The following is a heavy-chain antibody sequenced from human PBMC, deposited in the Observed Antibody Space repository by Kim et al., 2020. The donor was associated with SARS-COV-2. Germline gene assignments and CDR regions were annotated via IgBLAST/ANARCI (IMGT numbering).Heavy chain of an antibody. J-gene: IGHJ6*02. D-gene: IGHD2-2*02. CDR3: ARVDLYTPYYYYGMDV. CDR2: IYSGGST. V-gene: IGHV3-53*01. Sequence: GGSLRLSCAASGFTVSSNYMSWVRQAPGKGLEWVSVIYSGGSTYYADSVKGRFTISRDNSKNTLYLQMNSLRAEDTAVYYCARVDLYTPYYYYGMDVWGQGTTVTVSS. CDR1: GFTVSSNY.